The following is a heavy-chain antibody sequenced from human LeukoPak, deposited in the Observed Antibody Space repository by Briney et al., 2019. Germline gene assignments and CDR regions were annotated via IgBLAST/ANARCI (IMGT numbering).Heavy chain of an antibody. J-gene: IGHJ5*02. V-gene: IGHV3-9*01. CDR3: AKDGTRYFDGWFDP. Sequence: GRSLRLSCAASGFTFDDYAMHWVRQAPGKGLEWVSGISWNSGSIGYADSVKGRFTISRDNAKNSLYLQMNSLRAEDTALYYCAKDGTRYFDGWFDPWGQGTLVTVSS. CDR1: GFTFDDYA. D-gene: IGHD3-9*01. CDR2: ISWNSGSI.